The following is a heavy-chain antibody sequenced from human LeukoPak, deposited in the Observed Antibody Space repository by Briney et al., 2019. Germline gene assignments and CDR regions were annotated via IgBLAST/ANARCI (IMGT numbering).Heavy chain of an antibody. CDR3: AKIPSRWYYFVQ. D-gene: IGHD6-13*01. V-gene: IGHV3-23*01. Sequence: GGSLRLSWAPSGFIFSSYTMRWVSHAPGKGLERVAGISGSGGSTYYADSVKGRFTISRDNSKNTMYLKMNRLRAEDTAVYYCAKIPSRWYYFVQWGQGNPVTVSS. J-gene: IGHJ4*02. CDR1: GFIFSSYT. CDR2: ISGSGGST.